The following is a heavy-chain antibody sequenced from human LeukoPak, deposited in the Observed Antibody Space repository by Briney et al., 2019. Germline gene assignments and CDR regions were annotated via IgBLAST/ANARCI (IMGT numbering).Heavy chain of an antibody. V-gene: IGHV1-69*04. J-gene: IGHJ4*02. CDR3: ARDYMVRGVFDY. D-gene: IGHD3-10*01. CDR1: GGTFSSYT. CDR2: IIPILGIA. Sequence: GSSVKVSCKASGGTFSSYTISWVRQAPGQGLEWMGRIIPILGIANYAQKFQGRVTITADKSTSTAYMELSGLRSEDTAVYYCARDYMVRGVFDYWGQGTLVTVSS.